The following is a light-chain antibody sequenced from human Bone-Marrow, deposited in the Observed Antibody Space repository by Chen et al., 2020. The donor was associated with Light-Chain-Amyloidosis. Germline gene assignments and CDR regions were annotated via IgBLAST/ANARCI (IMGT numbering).Light chain of an antibody. J-gene: IGKJ2*01. V-gene: IGKV1-39*01. CDR1: QSLNTY. CDR2: AAS. Sequence: DIQMTQSPSSLSASVGDRVTVTCRASQSLNTYLNWYQHKPGKAPKLLIYAASTLQSGVPSRCSGSGSGTDFTLTITNLQAEDFATYYCQQSYIAPYTFGQGTMLEIK. CDR3: QQSYIAPYT.